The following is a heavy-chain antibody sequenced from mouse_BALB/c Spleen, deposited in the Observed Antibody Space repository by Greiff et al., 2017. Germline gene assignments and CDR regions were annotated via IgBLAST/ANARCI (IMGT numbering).Heavy chain of an antibody. V-gene: IGHV5-6-3*01. CDR1: GFTFSSYG. CDR2: INSNGGST. D-gene: IGHD2-4*01. J-gene: IGHJ2*01. CDR3: ARDRGSTMSY. Sequence: EVMLVESGGGLVQPGGSLKLSCAASGFTFSSYGMSWVRQTPDKRLELVATINSNGGSTYYPDSVKGRFTISRDNAKNTLYLQMSSLKSEDTAMYYCARDRGSTMSYWGQGTTLTVSS.